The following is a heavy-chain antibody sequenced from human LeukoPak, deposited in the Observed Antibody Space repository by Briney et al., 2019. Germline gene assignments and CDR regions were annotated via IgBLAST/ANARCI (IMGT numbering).Heavy chain of an antibody. CDR2: IKQDGSEK. Sequence: GGSLRLSCAASGFTFSSYWMNWVRQAPGKGLEYVANIKQDGSEKYYVDSVKGRFTISRDNAKNSLFLRMNSLRAEDTAVYYCARDPYRFAFDIWGQGTVVLVSS. CDR1: GFTFSSYW. D-gene: IGHD1-26*01. V-gene: IGHV3-7*03. CDR3: ARDPYRFAFDI. J-gene: IGHJ3*02.